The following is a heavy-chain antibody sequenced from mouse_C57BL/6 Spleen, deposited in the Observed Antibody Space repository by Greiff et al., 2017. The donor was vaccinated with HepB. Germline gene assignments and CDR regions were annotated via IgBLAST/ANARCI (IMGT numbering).Heavy chain of an antibody. J-gene: IGHJ2*01. D-gene: IGHD1-1*01. CDR3: ARSPLYGSSPSTPFDY. CDR1: GFSLSTSGMG. Sequence: QSSQTLSLTCSFSGFSLSTSGMGVSWIRQPSGKGLEWLAHIYWDDDKRYNPSLKSRLTISKDTSRNQVFLKITSVDTADTATYYCARSPLYGSSPSTPFDYWGQGTTLTVSS. CDR2: IYWDDDK. V-gene: IGHV8-12*01.